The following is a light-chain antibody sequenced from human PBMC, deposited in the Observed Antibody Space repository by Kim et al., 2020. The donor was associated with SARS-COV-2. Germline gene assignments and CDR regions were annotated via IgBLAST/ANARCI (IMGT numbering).Light chain of an antibody. CDR3: CSYAGSSSLV. CDR2: EVN. Sequence: GQSVTISCTGTSSDVGSYNLVSWYQQHPGKAPKLMIYEVNKRPSGVSNRFSGSKSGNTASLTISGLQAEDEADYFCCSYAGSSSLVFGGGTKVTVL. CDR1: SSDVGSYNL. V-gene: IGLV2-23*02. J-gene: IGLJ2*01.